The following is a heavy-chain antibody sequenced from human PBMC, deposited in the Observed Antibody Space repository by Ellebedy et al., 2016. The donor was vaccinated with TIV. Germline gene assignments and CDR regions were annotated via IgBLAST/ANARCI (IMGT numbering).Heavy chain of an antibody. J-gene: IGHJ6*02. CDR1: GFTFSSYG. CDR2: ISSDGSNE. CDR3: ASSGGSCYSDYYYYGMDV. Sequence: GESLKISCAASGFTFSSYGMHWVRQAPGKGLEWVALISSDGSNEFYADSVKGRFTISRDSSKNTMYLQMNSLRGEDTAVYYCASSGGSCYSDYYYYGMDVWGQGTTVTVSS. V-gene: IGHV3-30*03. D-gene: IGHD2-15*01.